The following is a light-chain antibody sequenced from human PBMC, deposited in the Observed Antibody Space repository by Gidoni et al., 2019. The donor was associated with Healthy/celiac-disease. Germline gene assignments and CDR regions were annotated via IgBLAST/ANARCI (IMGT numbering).Light chain of an antibody. CDR1: QSISSW. J-gene: IGKJ3*01. CDR2: KAS. Sequence: DIQMTQSPSTLSASVGDRVTITCRASQSISSWLAWYQQKPGKAPKLLIYKASSLESVVPSRFSGSGSGTEFTLTISSLQPDDFATYYCQQYNGYSFTFGPGTKVDI. V-gene: IGKV1-5*03. CDR3: QQYNGYSFT.